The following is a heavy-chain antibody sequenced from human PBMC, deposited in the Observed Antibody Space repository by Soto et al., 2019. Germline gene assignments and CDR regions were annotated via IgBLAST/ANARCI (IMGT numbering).Heavy chain of an antibody. CDR2: IYYRGAT. Sequence: QVQLQESGPGLVKPSQTLSLTCTVSGASISSPAYYWNWIRHHPAKGLEWIGYIYYRGATYFNPSINSRVSISIDTSKSQFTLNLTSVSAADTAVYYCARGLGAGKGSYDDVWGQGTLVTVSS. D-gene: IGHD4-17*01. J-gene: IGHJ4*02. CDR3: ARGLGAGKGSYDDV. CDR1: GASISSPAYY. V-gene: IGHV4-31*03.